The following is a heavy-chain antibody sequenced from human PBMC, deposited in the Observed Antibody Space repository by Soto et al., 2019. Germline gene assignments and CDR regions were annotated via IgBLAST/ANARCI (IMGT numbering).Heavy chain of an antibody. V-gene: IGHV1-69*12. CDR3: ARDFGYCSGGSCYSEKYFQH. CDR1: GGTFSSYA. CDR2: IIPIFGTA. D-gene: IGHD2-15*01. Sequence: QVQLVQSGAEVKKPGSSVKVSCKASGGTFSSYAISWVRQAPGQGLEWMGGIIPIFGTANYAQKFQGRVTITADESXXTXYXXLSSLRSEDTAVYYCARDFGYCSGGSCYSEKYFQHWGQGTLVTVSS. J-gene: IGHJ1*01.